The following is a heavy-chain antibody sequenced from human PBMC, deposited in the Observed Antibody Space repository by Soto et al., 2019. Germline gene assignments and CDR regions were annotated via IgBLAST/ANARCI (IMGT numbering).Heavy chain of an antibody. Sequence: QRHLVESGGGVVQPARSLRLSCAASGFSFSSYGMHWLRQAPGKGLEWVAVISHDGAFKDYADSVKGRFTISRDNFENTLFLEMKSVGLSETAVNYCAKDYGPKGLCPYSNTHTDFWGQGTRVTVS. J-gene: IGHJ4*02. CDR2: ISHDGAFK. D-gene: IGHD6-13*01. CDR3: AKDYGPKGLCPYSNTHTDF. V-gene: IGHV3-30*18. CDR1: GFSFSSYG.